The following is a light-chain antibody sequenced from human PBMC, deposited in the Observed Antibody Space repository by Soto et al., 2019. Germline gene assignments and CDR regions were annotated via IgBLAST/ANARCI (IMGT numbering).Light chain of an antibody. CDR1: KLGGKY. Sequence: SYELTQPPSVSVSPGQTASITCSGDKLGGKYVCWYQQKPGQSPLLVIYQDTQRPSGIPERFSGSNSGNTATLTIRGTQALDEADYACQTWDSTTVVFGGGTKLTVL. J-gene: IGLJ3*02. CDR3: QTWDSTTVV. V-gene: IGLV3-1*01. CDR2: QDT.